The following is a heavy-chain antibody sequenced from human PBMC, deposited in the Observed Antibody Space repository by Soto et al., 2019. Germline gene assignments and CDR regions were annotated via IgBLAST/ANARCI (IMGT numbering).Heavy chain of an antibody. Sequence: ASVNVSCKASGYTFTSYGINWVRQAPGQGLEWMGWISAYNGNTNYAQKLQGRVTMTTDTSTSTAYMELRSLRSDDTAVYYCARTGTFGLVIVSYYYSSMDGSGQGRMVTVS. CDR3: ARTGTFGLVIVSYYYSSMDG. J-gene: IGHJ6*02. CDR2: ISAYNGNT. CDR1: GYTFTSYG. D-gene: IGHD3-16*02. V-gene: IGHV1-18*01.